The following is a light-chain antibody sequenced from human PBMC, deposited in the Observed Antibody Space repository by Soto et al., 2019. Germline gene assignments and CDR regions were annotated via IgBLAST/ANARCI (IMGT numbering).Light chain of an antibody. V-gene: IGKV3-11*01. CDR3: QQRSNWPPV. CDR1: QSVTSSY. CDR2: DAS. J-gene: IGKJ4*01. Sequence: TQSPDALSLPPGERATLSCRASQSVTSSYLAWYQQKPGQAPRFLIYDASNRATGIPARFSGSGSGTDFTLTISSLEPEDVAVYYCQQRSNWPPVFGGGTKVDIK.